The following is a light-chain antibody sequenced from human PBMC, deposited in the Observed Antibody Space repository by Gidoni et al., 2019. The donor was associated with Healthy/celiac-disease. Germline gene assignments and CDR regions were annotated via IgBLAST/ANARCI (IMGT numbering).Light chain of an antibody. CDR1: QSVSSSY. CDR3: PQYGSSPPLT. J-gene: IGKJ4*01. CDR2: GAS. Sequence: EIVLTQSPGTLSLSPGERATLTCRASQSVSSSYLAWYQQKPGQAPRLLIYGASSGSGTDFTLTLSRLEPEDFAVYYCPQYGSSPPLTFGGGTKVEIK. V-gene: IGKV3-20*01.